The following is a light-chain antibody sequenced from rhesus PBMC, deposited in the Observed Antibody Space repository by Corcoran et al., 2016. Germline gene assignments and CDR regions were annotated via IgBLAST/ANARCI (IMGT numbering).Light chain of an antibody. CDR1: QSVSSR. CDR3: QQYSNSWT. V-gene: IGKV3-42*03. Sequence: EIVMTQSPATLSLSPGERATLSCRASQSVSSRLAWYQQKPGQAPRLLIYDASSRASGIPDRVSGSGSGTEFTLTISSLEPEDFAVYYCQQYSNSWTFGQGTKVEIK. J-gene: IGKJ1*01. CDR2: DAS.